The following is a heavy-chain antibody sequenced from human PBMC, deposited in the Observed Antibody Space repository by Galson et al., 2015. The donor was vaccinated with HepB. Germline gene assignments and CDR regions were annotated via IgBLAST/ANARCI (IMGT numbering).Heavy chain of an antibody. D-gene: IGHD2-15*01. CDR2: IYYSGST. V-gene: IGHV4-31*03. CDR3: ARGQCSGGSCRPTFDY. J-gene: IGHJ4*02. Sequence: TLSLTCTVSGGPISSGGYYWSWIRQHPGKGLEWIGYIYYSGSTYYNPSLKSRVTISVDTSKNQFSLKLSSVTAADTAVYYCARGQCSGGSCRPTFDYWGQGTLVTVSS. CDR1: GGPISSGGYY.